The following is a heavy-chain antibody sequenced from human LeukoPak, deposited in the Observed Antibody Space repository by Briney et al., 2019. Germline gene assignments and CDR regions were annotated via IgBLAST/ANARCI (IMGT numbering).Heavy chain of an antibody. J-gene: IGHJ6*03. Sequence: GGSLRLSCAASGFTFSSHGMSWVRQAPGKGLEWVSASGSGGSTYYADSVKGRFTISRDNSKNTLYLQMNSLRAEDTAVYSCAKCILTGYYKGYMDVWGKGTTVTISS. D-gene: IGHD3-9*01. CDR3: AKCILTGYYKGYMDV. CDR2: SGSGGST. CDR1: GFTFSSHG. V-gene: IGHV3-23*01.